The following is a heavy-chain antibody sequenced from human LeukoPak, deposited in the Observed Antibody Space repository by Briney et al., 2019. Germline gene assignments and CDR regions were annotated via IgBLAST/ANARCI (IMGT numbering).Heavy chain of an antibody. Sequence: GGSLRLSCAASGFTFSTYSMNWVRQAPGKGLEWVSYIRSSGSTIYYADSVKGRFTISRDSAKNSLYLQMNSLRDEDTAVYYCARDPAHSSGPFDCWGQGTLVTVSS. CDR3: ARDPAHSSGPFDC. D-gene: IGHD3-22*01. CDR2: IRSSGSTI. CDR1: GFTFSTYS. V-gene: IGHV3-48*02. J-gene: IGHJ4*02.